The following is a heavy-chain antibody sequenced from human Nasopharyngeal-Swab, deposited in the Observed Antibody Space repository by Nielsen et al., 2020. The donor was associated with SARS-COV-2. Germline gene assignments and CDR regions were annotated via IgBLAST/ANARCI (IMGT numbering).Heavy chain of an antibody. V-gene: IGHV4-34*01. D-gene: IGHD1-26*01. CDR1: GASFSGYY. CDR3: ARSNSGSYYGFDK. CDR2: IDHSGTT. J-gene: IGHJ4*02. Sequence: GSLRLSCAVYGASFSGYYWRWSWIRQPPGKGLEWIGEIDHSGTTNYNSSLKSRVTISIDTSKSQFSLKMYSVTAADTAVYYCARSNSGSYYGFDKWGPGTLVTVSS.